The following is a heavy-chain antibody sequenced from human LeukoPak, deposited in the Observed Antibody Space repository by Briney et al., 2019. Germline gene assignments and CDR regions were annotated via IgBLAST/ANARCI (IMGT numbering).Heavy chain of an antibody. V-gene: IGHV3-7*01. J-gene: IGHJ6*02. CDR2: IKKDGREK. CDR1: GFTFNSFW. CDR3: ASLYGIDV. Sequence: PGGSLRLSCAASGFTFNSFWMTWVRQAPGKGLEWVANIKKDGREKYYVDSVMGRFTVSRDNGKNLAFLQMNSLRVEDTAVYYCASLYGIDVWGQGRRVTVSS.